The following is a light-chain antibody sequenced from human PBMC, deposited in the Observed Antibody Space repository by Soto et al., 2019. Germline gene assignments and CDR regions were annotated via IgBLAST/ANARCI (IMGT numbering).Light chain of an antibody. J-gene: IGKJ5*01. Sequence: EIALTQSPATLSLPPGERATLSCRASQSISTYLAWYQQKPGQAPRLLIFDASNRATDIPARFSGSGSGTDFTLTISSLEPEDFAVYYCQQRSKWPSITFGQGTRLEIK. CDR1: QSISTY. CDR2: DAS. CDR3: QQRSKWPSIT. V-gene: IGKV3-11*01.